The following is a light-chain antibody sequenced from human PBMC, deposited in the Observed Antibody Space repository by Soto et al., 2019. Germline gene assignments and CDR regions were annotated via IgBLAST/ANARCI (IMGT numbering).Light chain of an antibody. CDR1: SSNIGGNS. V-gene: IGLV1-51*01. J-gene: IGLJ1*01. CDR3: GSWDSSLSAYV. Sequence: QSAMTQPPSVSAAPGQKVTISCSGSSSNIGGNSVSWYQQLPGTPPKLLIYDDDKRPSGIPDRFSGSKSGTSATLGITGFQTGDEDDYYCGSWDSSLSAYVFGTGTKLTVL. CDR2: DDD.